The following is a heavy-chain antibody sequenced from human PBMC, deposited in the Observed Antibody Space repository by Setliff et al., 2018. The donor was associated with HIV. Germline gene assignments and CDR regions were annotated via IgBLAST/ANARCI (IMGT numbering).Heavy chain of an antibody. V-gene: IGHV3-30*02. CDR2: IRYDGSNK. Sequence: GGSLRLSCVASGFSFSNYGMHWVRQAPGKGLEWMTFIRYDGSNKYYADSVKGRFTISRDNSKNTLYLQMNSLRVVDTAVYFCAKNLYRSPWSPLDYWGQGALVTVSS. D-gene: IGHD6-19*01. CDR1: GFSFSNYG. CDR3: AKNLYRSPWSPLDY. J-gene: IGHJ4*02.